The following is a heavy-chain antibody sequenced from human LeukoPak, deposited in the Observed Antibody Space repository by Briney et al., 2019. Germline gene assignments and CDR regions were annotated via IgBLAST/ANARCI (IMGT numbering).Heavy chain of an antibody. Sequence: GSLRLSCAASGFTVSSYAMHWVRQAPGKGLEWVAVISYDGSNKYYADSVKGRFTISRDNSKNTLYLQMNSLRAEDTAVYYCARDRYGAVTAYYFDYWGQGTLVTVSS. D-gene: IGHD2-21*02. V-gene: IGHV3-30*04. CDR2: ISYDGSNK. J-gene: IGHJ4*02. CDR1: GFTVSSYA. CDR3: ARDRYGAVTAYYFDY.